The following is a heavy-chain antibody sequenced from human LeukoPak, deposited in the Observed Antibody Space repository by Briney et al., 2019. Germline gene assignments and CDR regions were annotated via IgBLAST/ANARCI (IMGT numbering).Heavy chain of an antibody. D-gene: IGHD6-25*01. CDR1: GASIDRSTYC. CDR3: ARIAAPGLA. V-gene: IGHV4-39*01. Sequence: PSEALSLTCSVSGASIDRSTYCWGWLRHPPGKGLEWIGSVYYRGSTYYNSALKNRVTISVDTSKNQFSLKLYTVTAADTSVYFSARIAAPGLAWGQGTLVTVSS. J-gene: IGHJ5*02. CDR2: VYYRGST.